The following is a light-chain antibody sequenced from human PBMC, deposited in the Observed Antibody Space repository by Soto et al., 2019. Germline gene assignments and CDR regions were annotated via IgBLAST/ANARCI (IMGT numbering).Light chain of an antibody. CDR2: GAS. J-gene: IGKJ5*01. Sequence: EIVMTQSPATLSVSPGERATLSCRASQSVNIHLAWYQQKPGQAPRLLIYGASARATGIPAKFSGSGSGTEFTLTISSLQSEDFAVYYCQQYNVWPLTFGQGTRLEIK. CDR3: QQYNVWPLT. CDR1: QSVNIH. V-gene: IGKV3D-15*01.